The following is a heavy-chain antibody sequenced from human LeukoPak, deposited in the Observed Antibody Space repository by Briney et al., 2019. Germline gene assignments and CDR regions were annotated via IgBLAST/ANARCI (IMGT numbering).Heavy chain of an antibody. Sequence: PGGSLRLSCAASGFTFSSYAMSWVRQAPGKGLEWVSAISGSGGSTYYADSVKGRFTISRDNSKNTLYLHMNSLTAEDTAVYYCARFSRSAQSYWGQGTLVTVSS. V-gene: IGHV3-23*01. CDR1: GFTFSSYA. CDR3: ARFSRSAQSY. J-gene: IGHJ4*02. D-gene: IGHD2-15*01. CDR2: ISGSGGST.